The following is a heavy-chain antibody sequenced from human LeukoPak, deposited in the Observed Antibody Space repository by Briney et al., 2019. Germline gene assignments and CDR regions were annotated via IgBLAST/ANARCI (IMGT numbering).Heavy chain of an antibody. CDR2: INPNSGVT. J-gene: IGHJ3*02. V-gene: IGHV1-2*02. CDR1: GYTFTDYY. Sequence: AASVKVSCKASGYTFTDYYMHWVRQAPGQGLQWMGWINPNSGVTNSAQNFQGRISMTRDTSISTAYMELSRLGSDDTAVYYCTRDGAFDIWGQGTMVTVSS. CDR3: TRDGAFDI.